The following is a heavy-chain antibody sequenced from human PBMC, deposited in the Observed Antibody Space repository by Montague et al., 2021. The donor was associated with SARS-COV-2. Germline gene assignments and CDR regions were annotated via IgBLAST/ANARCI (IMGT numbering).Heavy chain of an antibody. D-gene: IGHD6-19*01. J-gene: IGHJ6*02. CDR3: VRAVATTPLYYSYYRMDV. V-gene: IGHV2-70*09. CDR1: GFSLTTNGMC. Sequence: PALVKPTQTLTLTCTFSGFSLTTNGMCVSWVRQTPGKALEWLVLITWDDDKFHSRSLKPRLTISKDISRNQVVLTVTNLDPSDTGTYYCVRAVATTPLYYSYYRMDVRGQGATVTVSS. CDR2: ITWDDDK.